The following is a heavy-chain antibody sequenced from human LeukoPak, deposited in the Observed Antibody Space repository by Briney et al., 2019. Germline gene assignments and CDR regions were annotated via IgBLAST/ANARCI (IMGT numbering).Heavy chain of an antibody. D-gene: IGHD1-26*01. CDR3: ARDLVGAGALTDAFDI. V-gene: IGHV4-30-2*01. CDR1: GGSISSGGYS. J-gene: IGHJ3*02. CDR2: FYHSGST. Sequence: SQTLSLTCAVSGGSISSGGYSGRWIRQPPGKGREWIGYFYHSGSTYYNPSLKSRVTISVDRSKNQFSLKLSSVTAADTAVYYCARDLVGAGALTDAFDIWGQGTMVTVSS.